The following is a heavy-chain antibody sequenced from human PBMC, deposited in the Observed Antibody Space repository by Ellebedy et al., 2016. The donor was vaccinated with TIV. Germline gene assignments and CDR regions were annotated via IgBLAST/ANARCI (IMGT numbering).Heavy chain of an antibody. CDR3: ARGFLSKWLDP. J-gene: IGHJ5*02. CDR2: VYYSGSP. V-gene: IGHV4-59*01. Sequence: MPSETLSLTCTVSGGSTSTYYWTWIRQPPGKGLEWIGNVYYSGSPNYNPSLTSRVTISLDTSKKQFSLNLDSVTAADTAVYYCARGFLSKWLDPWGRGILVTVAS. CDR1: GGSTSTYY.